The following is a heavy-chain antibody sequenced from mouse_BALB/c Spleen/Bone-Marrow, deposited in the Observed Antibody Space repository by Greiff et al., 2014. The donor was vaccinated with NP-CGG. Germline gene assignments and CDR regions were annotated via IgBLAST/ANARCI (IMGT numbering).Heavy chain of an antibody. D-gene: IGHD2-1*01. V-gene: IGHV5-6-3*01. J-gene: IGHJ2*01. Sequence: EVKLMESGGGLVQPGGSLKLSCAASGFTFSSYGMSWVRQTPDKRLELVASINSKGGSTYYPDSVKGRFTISRDNAKNTLSLQMSSLKSEDTAMYYCARGNYGNYVDYFGYWGQGTTLTVSS. CDR1: GFTFSSYG. CDR2: INSKGGST. CDR3: ARGNYGNYVDYFGY.